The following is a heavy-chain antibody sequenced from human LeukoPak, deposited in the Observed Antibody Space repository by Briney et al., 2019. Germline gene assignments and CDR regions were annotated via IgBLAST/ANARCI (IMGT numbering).Heavy chain of an antibody. CDR3: ARGGGYGSSTSCYPNAFDI. CDR1: GGSICSGDYY. J-gene: IGHJ3*02. Sequence: SQTLSLXCTVSGGSICSGDYYWSWIRQPPGKSLEWIGYIYYSGNAYYNPSLKSRVTISVDTSKNQFSLKLSSVTAADTAVYYCARGGGYGSSTSCYPNAFDIWGQGTMVTVSS. D-gene: IGHD2-2*01. V-gene: IGHV4-30-4*08. CDR2: IYYSGNA.